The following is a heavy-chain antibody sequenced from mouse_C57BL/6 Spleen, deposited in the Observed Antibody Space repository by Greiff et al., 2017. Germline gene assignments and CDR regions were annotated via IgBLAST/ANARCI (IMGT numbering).Heavy chain of an antibody. CDR2: ISGGGGNT. J-gene: IGHJ2*01. D-gene: IGHD2-2*01. Sequence: EVKLVESGGGLVKPGGSLKLSCAASGFTFSSYTMSWVRQTPEKRLEWVATISGGGGNTYYPDSVKGRFTISRDNAKNTLYLQMSSLRSEDTALYYRARQGSYGYDYWGQGTTLTVSS. CDR3: ARQGSYGYDY. CDR1: GFTFSSYT. V-gene: IGHV5-9*01.